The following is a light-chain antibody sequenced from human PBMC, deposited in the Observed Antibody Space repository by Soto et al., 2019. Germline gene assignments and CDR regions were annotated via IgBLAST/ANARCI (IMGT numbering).Light chain of an antibody. V-gene: IGKV1-9*01. CDR2: AAS. Sequence: DIQLTQSPSFLSASVGDRVTITCRASQGISSYLAWYQQKPGKAPKLLIYAASTLQSGVPSRFSGGGSGTEFTLTISSLQPEDFATYHCQQLNSNPYTFGQGTKLEIK. J-gene: IGKJ2*01. CDR1: QGISSY. CDR3: QQLNSNPYT.